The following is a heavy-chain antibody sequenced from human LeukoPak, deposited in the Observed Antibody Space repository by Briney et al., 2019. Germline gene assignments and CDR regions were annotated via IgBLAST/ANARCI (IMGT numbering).Heavy chain of an antibody. D-gene: IGHD2-21*02. J-gene: IGHJ5*02. Sequence: GGSLRLSCAASGFTFSSYSMNWVRQAPGKGLEWVSSISSSSSYIYYADSVKGRFTISRDNSKNTLYLQMNSLRAEDTAVYYCARDGGLVVTAWGQGTLVTVSS. CDR3: ARDGGLVVTA. CDR1: GFTFSSYS. CDR2: ISSSSSYI. V-gene: IGHV3-21*01.